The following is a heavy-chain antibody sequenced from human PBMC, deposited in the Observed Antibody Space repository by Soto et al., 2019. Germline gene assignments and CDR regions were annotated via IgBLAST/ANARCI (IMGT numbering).Heavy chain of an antibody. CDR2: ISSSSSYI. D-gene: IGHD3-22*01. Sequence: GGSLRLSCAASGFTFSSYSMNWVRQAPGKGLEWVSSISSSSSYIYYADSVKGRFTISRDNAKNSLYLQMNSLRAEDTAVYYCARDHAMIVVDLGDWFDPWGQGTLVTVSS. CDR1: GFTFSSYS. J-gene: IGHJ5*02. V-gene: IGHV3-21*01. CDR3: ARDHAMIVVDLGDWFDP.